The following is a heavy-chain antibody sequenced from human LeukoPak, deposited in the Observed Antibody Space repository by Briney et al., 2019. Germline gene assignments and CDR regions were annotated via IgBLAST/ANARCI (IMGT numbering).Heavy chain of an antibody. V-gene: IGHV4-30-2*01. CDR1: GGSISSGGYS. CDR3: ARGIYSSGYYYYFDY. CDR2: IYHSGST. D-gene: IGHD3-22*01. Sequence: PSQTLSLTCAVSGGSISSGGYSWSWIRQPPGKGLEWIGYIYHSGSTYYNPSLKSRVTISVDRSKNQFSLKLSSVTAADTAVYYCARGIYSSGYYYYFDYWGQGALVTVSS. J-gene: IGHJ4*02.